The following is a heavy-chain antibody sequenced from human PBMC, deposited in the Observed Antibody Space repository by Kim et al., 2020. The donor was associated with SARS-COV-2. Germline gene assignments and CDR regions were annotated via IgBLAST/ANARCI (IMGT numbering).Heavy chain of an antibody. V-gene: IGHV4-59*01. D-gene: IGHD3-9*01. Sequence: SETLSLTCTVSGGSISSYYWSWIRQPPGKGLEWIWYIYYSGSTNYNPSLKSRVTISVDTSKNQFSLKLSSVTAADTAVYYCASEGAAYYDIFSGYSRHYCFDYWGQGTLVTVSS. CDR2: IYYSGST. J-gene: IGHJ4*02. CDR1: GGSISSYY. CDR3: ASEGAAYYDIFSGYSRHYCFDY.